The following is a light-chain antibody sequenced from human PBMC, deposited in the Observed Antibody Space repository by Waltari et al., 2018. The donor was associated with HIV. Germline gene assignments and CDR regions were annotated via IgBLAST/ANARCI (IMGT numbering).Light chain of an antibody. CDR3: QQYYSLPPT. CDR1: RSVLYHPVNQNY. J-gene: IGKJ4*01. V-gene: IGKV4-1*01. Sequence: DIVMTQSPDSLAVSLGETVSINRKSSRSVLYHPVNQNYLAWYQQKPGQAPRVLISWASTRAVMVPSSIPALGVPERFSGSGSGTNFSLTISGLQEDDVAIYYCQQYYSLPPTFGGGTRVERK. CDR2: WAS.